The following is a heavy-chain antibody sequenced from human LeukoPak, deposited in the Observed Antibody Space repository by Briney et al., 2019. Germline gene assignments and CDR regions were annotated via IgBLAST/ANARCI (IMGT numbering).Heavy chain of an antibody. Sequence: GESLNISCKGSIYSFTSYWIVWVRQMPGKGLEWMGIIYPGDSDTRYSPSFQGQVTISADKSISTAYLQWRSLKASNTAMYYCARQMAAAAPWYFDYWGQGTLVTVSS. CDR2: IYPGDSDT. D-gene: IGHD6-13*01. CDR1: IYSFTSYW. V-gene: IGHV5-51*01. CDR3: ARQMAAAAPWYFDY. J-gene: IGHJ4*02.